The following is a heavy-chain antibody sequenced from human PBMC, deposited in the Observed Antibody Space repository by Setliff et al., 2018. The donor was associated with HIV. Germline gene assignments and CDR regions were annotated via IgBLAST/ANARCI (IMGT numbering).Heavy chain of an antibody. J-gene: IGHJ4*02. CDR2: VNRDGGA. V-gene: IGHV4-34*01. CDR3: ARHRLTYYFDY. Sequence: SETLSLTCAVYGGSLTGYLWTWIRQSPGKGLEWVGQVNRDGGAHYNPSLRSRVTMSADTPRNQLSLKLSSATAADTAVYYCARHRLTYYFDYWGQGILVTVSS. D-gene: IGHD3-22*01. CDR1: GGSLTGYL.